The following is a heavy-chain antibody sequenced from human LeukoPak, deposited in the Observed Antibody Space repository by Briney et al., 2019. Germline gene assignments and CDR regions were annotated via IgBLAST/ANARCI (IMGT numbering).Heavy chain of an antibody. Sequence: RGSLRLSCAASGFTFSSYSMNWVRRAPGKGLEWVSYVSKITHRKLYADSVRGRFTISRDDVTNSLYLQMDSLRVEDTAVYYCVRDPDALDFWGRGTQVIVSS. D-gene: IGHD2-2*01. CDR2: VSKITHRK. CDR1: GFTFSSYS. J-gene: IGHJ4*02. V-gene: IGHV3-48*01. CDR3: VRDPDALDF.